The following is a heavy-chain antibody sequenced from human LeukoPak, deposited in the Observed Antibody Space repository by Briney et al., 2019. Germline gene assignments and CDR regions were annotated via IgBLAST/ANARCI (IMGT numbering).Heavy chain of an antibody. CDR2: ISDDSNYI. CDR3: AELGITMIGGV. Sequence: GGSLRLSCAASGFTFSSDSMNWVRQAPGKGLEWVSSISDDSNYIFYADSVKGRFTISRDNAKNSLYLQMNSLTAGDSAVYYCAELGITMIGGVWGKGTTVTISS. J-gene: IGHJ6*04. D-gene: IGHD3-10*02. V-gene: IGHV3-21*01. CDR1: GFTFSSDS.